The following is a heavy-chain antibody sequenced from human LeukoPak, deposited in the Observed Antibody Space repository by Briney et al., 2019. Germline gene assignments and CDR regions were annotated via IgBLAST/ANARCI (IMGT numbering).Heavy chain of an antibody. Sequence: GGSLRLSCAASGFTFSSYAMHWVRQAPGKGLEWVAVISYDGSNKHYADSVKGRFTISRDNSKNTLYLQMNSLRAEDTAVYYCARGRISGSYFAYWGQGTLVTVSS. CDR1: GFTFSSYA. J-gene: IGHJ4*02. CDR3: ARGRISGSYFAY. V-gene: IGHV3-30-3*01. D-gene: IGHD1-26*01. CDR2: ISYDGSNK.